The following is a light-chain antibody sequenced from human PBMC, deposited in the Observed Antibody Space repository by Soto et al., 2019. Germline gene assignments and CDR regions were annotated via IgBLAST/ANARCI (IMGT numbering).Light chain of an antibody. Sequence: QSVLTQPASVSGSPGQSITISCTGTSSDVGGNKYVSWYQQYPGKAPKLMICDVSNRPSGVSNRFSGSKSGNTASLTISGLQAEDEADYYCSAFTGTSYVFGTVTKVTGL. CDR3: SAFTGTSYV. J-gene: IGLJ1*01. CDR2: DVS. V-gene: IGLV2-14*03. CDR1: SSDVGGNKY.